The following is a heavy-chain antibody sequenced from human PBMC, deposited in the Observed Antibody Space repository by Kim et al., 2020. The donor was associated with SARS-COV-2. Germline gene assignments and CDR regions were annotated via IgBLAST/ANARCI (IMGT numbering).Heavy chain of an antibody. Sequence: LSLTCAASGFTFSGSAMHWVRQASGKGLEWVGRIRSKANSYATAYAASVKGRFTISRDDSKNTAYLQMNSLKTEDTAVYYCTSIAVAGAKPLWGRCTLVTVSS. CDR3: TSIAVAGAKPL. CDR2: IRSKANSYAT. V-gene: IGHV3-73*01. CDR1: GFTFSGSA. D-gene: IGHD6-19*01. J-gene: IGHJ2*01.